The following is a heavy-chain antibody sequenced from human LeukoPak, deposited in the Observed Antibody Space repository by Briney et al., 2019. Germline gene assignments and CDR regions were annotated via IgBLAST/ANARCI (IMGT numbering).Heavy chain of an antibody. J-gene: IGHJ4*02. CDR3: AKGGEETRTFDY. D-gene: IGHD6-25*01. V-gene: IGHV3-30*07. CDR1: GFTFSSYA. Sequence: PRRSLRLSCAASGFTFSSYAMHWVRQAPGRGLEWVAVISYDGSNKYYADSVKGRFTISRDNSKNTLYLQMNSLIAEDMAVYYCAKGGEETRTFDYWGQGTLVTVSS. CDR2: ISYDGSNK.